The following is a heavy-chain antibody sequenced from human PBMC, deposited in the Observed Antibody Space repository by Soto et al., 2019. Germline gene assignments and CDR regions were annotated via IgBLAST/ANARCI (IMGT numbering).Heavy chain of an antibody. CDR3: ARDRRHYYGSGSYYADYFDY. CDR1: GGSVSSGSYY. V-gene: IGHV4-61*01. J-gene: IGHJ4*02. Sequence: QVQLQESGPGLVKPSETLSLTCTVSGGSVSSGSYYWSWIRQPPGKGLEWIGYIYYSGSTNYNPSLKRRVTISVDTSKNQFSLKLSSVNAADTAVYYCARDRRHYYGSGSYYADYFDYWGQGTLVTVSS. CDR2: IYYSGST. D-gene: IGHD3-10*01.